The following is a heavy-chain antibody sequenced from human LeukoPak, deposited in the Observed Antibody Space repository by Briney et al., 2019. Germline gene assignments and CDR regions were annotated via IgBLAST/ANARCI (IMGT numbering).Heavy chain of an antibody. V-gene: IGHV4-34*01. CDR1: GGSFSGYY. J-gene: IGHJ4*02. Sequence: SETLSLTCAVYGGSFSGYYWSWIRQPPGKGLEWIGEINHSGSTNYNPSLKSRVTTSIDTSKNQFSLKLSSVTAADTAVYYCARYYYDSSGYAGIDYWGQGTLVTVSS. CDR3: ARYYYDSSGYAGIDY. CDR2: INHSGST. D-gene: IGHD3-22*01.